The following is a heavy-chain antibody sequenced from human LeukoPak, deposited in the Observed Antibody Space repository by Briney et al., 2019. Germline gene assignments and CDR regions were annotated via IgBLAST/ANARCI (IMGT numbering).Heavy chain of an antibody. CDR1: GDSISSSHW. J-gene: IGHJ3*02. Sequence: SETLSLTCAVSGDSISSSHWWSWIRQSPGKGLEWIGEINHSGSTNYNPSLKSRVTISVDTSRNQFSLKLNSVTAADTAVYYCAKSNGYGLIDIWGQGTMVTVSS. CDR2: INHSGST. D-gene: IGHD3-10*01. V-gene: IGHV4-4*02. CDR3: AKSNGYGLIDI.